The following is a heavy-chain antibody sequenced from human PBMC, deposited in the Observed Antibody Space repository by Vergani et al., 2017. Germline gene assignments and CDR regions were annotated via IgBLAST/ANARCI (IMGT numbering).Heavy chain of an antibody. V-gene: IGHV2-70*04. J-gene: IGHJ4*02. D-gene: IGHD6-13*01. CDR1: GFSLSTSGMR. Sequence: QVTLKESGPALVKPTQTLTLTCTFSGFSLSTSGMRVSWIRQPPGKALEWLARIDWDDDKFYSTSLKTRLTISKDTSKNPVVLTMTNMDPVDTATYYCARTYSSSWSEWFDYWGQGTLVTVSS. CDR2: IDWDDDK. CDR3: ARTYSSSWSEWFDY.